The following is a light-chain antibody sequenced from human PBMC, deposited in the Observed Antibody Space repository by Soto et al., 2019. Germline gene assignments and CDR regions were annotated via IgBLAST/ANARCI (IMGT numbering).Light chain of an antibody. J-gene: IGKJ2*01. V-gene: IGKV3-20*01. CDR2: DVS. Sequence: EIVLTQSPGTLSLSPGERATLSCRASQSVTSTFLAWFQQRRGQAPRLLIHDVSSRASGVPPRFRGSGSGTDFTLTISRLEPEDFAVYYCPQHGSSPYTFGQGTKLEI. CDR3: PQHGSSPYT. CDR1: QSVTSTF.